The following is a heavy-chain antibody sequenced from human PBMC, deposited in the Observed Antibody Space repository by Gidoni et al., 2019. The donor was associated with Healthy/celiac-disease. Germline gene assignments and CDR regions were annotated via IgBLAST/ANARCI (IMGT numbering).Heavy chain of an antibody. CDR3: ARFPDVDTAMAPTMFDY. CDR2: IKQDGSEK. V-gene: IGHV3-7*01. D-gene: IGHD5-18*01. J-gene: IGHJ4*02. Sequence: EVQLVASGGGLVQPGGSLRLSVAASGFTFSSYWMSWVRQAPGKGLEWVANIKQDGSEKYYVDSVKGRFTSSRDNAKNSLYLQMNSLRSEDTAVYYCARFPDVDTAMAPTMFDYWGQGTLVTVSS. CDR1: GFTFSSYW.